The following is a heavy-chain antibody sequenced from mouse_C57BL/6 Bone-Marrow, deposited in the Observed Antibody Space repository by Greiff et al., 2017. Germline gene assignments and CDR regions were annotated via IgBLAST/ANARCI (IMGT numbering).Heavy chain of an antibody. Sequence: EVHLVESGGGLVKPGGSLKLSCAASGFTFSDYGMHWVRQAPEKGLEWVAYISSGSSTIYYADTVKGRFTISRDNAKNTLFLQMTSLRSEDTAMYYCANYGNYNAYWGQGTLVTVSA. J-gene: IGHJ3*01. CDR2: ISSGSSTI. V-gene: IGHV5-17*01. D-gene: IGHD2-1*01. CDR3: ANYGNYNAY. CDR1: GFTFSDYG.